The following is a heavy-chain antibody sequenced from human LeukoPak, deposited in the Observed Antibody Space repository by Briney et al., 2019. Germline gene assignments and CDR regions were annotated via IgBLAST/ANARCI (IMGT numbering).Heavy chain of an antibody. J-gene: IGHJ3*02. CDR1: GFTFSSYE. CDR3: AKDRYFQAGRAFDI. V-gene: IGHV3-48*03. Sequence: GGSLRLSCAASGFTFSSYEMNWVRQAPGKGLEWVSYISSSGSTIYYADSVKGRFTIPRDNSKNTLYLQMNSLRAEDTAVYYCAKDRYFQAGRAFDIWGQGTMVTVSS. CDR2: ISSSGSTI. D-gene: IGHD3-16*02.